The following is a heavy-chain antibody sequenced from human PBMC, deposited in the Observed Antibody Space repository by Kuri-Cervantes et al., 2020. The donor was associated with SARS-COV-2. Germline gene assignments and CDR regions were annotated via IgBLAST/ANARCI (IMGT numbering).Heavy chain of an antibody. D-gene: IGHD3-3*01. CDR1: GYTFTGYY. J-gene: IGHJ5*02. CDR3: AKAPYDFWSGYHPLTA. CDR2: INPNSGGT. V-gene: IGHV1-2*02. Sequence: ASVKVSCKASGYTFTGYYMHWVRQAPGQGLEWMGWINPNSGGTNYAQKFQGRVTMTRDTSISTAYMELSSLRSEDTALYYCAKAPYDFWSGYHPLTAWGQGTLVTVSS.